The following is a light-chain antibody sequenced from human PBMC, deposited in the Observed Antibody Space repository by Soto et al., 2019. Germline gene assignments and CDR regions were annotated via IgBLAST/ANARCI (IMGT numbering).Light chain of an antibody. J-gene: IGLJ2*01. Sequence: QSVLTQPASGSGSPGQWITISCTGTSSDVGAYNYVSWYQHHPGKAPKLMIFEVSDGPSGVSNRFSGSKSGNTASLTISGLQAEDEADYYCSSYTSSNTLVFGGGTKLTVL. V-gene: IGLV2-14*01. CDR2: EVS. CDR3: SSYTSSNTLV. CDR1: SSDVGAYNY.